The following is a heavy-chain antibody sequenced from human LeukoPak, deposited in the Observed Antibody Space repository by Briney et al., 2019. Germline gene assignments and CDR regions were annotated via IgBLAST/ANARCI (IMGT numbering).Heavy chain of an antibody. CDR2: ISYDGSNK. Sequence: GGSLRLSCAASGFTFSSYAMHWVRQAPGKGLEWVAVISYDGSNKYYAHSVKGRFTISRDNSKNTLYLQMNSLRAEDTAVYYCARDHAGAFDYWGQGTLVTVSS. D-gene: IGHD1-1*01. V-gene: IGHV3-30-3*01. CDR1: GFTFSSYA. CDR3: ARDHAGAFDY. J-gene: IGHJ4*02.